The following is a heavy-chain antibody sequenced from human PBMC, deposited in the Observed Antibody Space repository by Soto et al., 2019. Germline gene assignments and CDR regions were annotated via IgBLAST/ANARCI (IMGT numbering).Heavy chain of an antibody. CDR3: TTDAAMVPSSLDY. CDR2: IKSKTDGGTT. V-gene: IGHV3-15*01. Sequence: GGSLRLSCASSGVTFSNAWMSWVRQAPGKGLEWVGRIKSKTDGGTTDYAAPVKGRFTISRDDSKNTLYLQMNSLKTEDTAVYYCTTDAAMVPSSLDYWGQGTLVTVSS. J-gene: IGHJ4*02. CDR1: GVTFSNAW. D-gene: IGHD5-18*01.